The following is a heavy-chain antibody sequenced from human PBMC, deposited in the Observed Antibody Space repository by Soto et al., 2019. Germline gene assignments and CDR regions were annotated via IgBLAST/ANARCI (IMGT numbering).Heavy chain of an antibody. J-gene: IGHJ4*02. CDR2: INPLLTSGST. D-gene: IGHD6-13*01. CDR3: ARDLAAAAY. CDR1: GSIFTNYY. V-gene: IGHV1-46*01. Sequence: QVQLVQSGAELKKPGPSVKVSCKDSGSIFTNYYKHWVRQAPGQGLEWMEIINPLLTSGSTNYAQEFRGRVTVTRDTSTSTVYMELSSLRSDDTAIYYCARDLAAAAYWGQGTLVTVSS.